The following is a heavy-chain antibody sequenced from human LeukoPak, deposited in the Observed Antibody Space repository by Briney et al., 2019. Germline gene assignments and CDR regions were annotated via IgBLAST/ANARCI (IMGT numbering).Heavy chain of an antibody. J-gene: IGHJ3*02. V-gene: IGHV3-30*03. CDR3: ARVTTAIPDAFDI. CDR1: GFTFSSYW. Sequence: GGFLRLSCAACGFTFSSYWMSWVRQAPGKGLEWVAAISYDGSNKNYADSVKGRFTISRDNSKNTLYLQMDNLRAEDTAVYYCARVTTAIPDAFDIWGQGTMVTVSS. D-gene: IGHD2-21*02. CDR2: ISYDGSNK.